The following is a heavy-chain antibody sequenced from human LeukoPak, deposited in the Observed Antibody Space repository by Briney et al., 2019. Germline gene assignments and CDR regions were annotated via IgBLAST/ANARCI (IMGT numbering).Heavy chain of an antibody. CDR1: GGSISSYY. CDR3: ARLAVAGHIDY. CDR2: IYYSGST. Sequence: SETLSLTCTVSGGSISSYYWSWIRQPPGKGLEWIGYIYYSGSTNYNPSLKSRVTISVDTSKNQFSLKLCSVTAADTAVYYCARLAVAGHIDYWGQGTLVTVSS. V-gene: IGHV4-59*01. D-gene: IGHD6-19*01. J-gene: IGHJ4*02.